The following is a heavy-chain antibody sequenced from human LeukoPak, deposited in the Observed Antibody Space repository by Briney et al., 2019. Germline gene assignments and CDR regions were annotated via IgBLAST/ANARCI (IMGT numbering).Heavy chain of an antibody. CDR3: TRDLEDSSPFGAFDM. Sequence: GGSLRLSCAASGFTFSNYGMHWVRQVPGKGLEWVAAIWFDGIRKYYADSVKGRLTISRDNSKNTLYLQMNSLRAEDTAVYYCTRDLEDSSPFGAFDMWGQGTMVTVSS. V-gene: IGHV3-33*01. CDR1: GFTFSNYG. CDR2: IWFDGIRK. D-gene: IGHD3-22*01. J-gene: IGHJ3*02.